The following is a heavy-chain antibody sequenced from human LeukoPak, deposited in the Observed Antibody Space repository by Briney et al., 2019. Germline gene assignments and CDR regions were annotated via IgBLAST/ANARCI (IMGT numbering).Heavy chain of an antibody. J-gene: IGHJ4*02. V-gene: IGHV1-46*03. CDR1: GYTFTSYY. CDR2: INPSGGST. D-gene: IGHD1-26*01. CDR3: ARESPIEGATDPGFDY. Sequence: ASVKVSCKASGYTFTSYYMHWVLQAPGQGLEWMGIINPSGGSTSYAQKFQGRVTMTRDTSTSTVYMELSSLRSEDTAVYYCARESPIEGATDPGFDYWGQGTLVTVSS.